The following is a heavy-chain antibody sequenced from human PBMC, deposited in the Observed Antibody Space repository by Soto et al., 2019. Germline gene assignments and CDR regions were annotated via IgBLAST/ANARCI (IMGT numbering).Heavy chain of an antibody. CDR1: GFTFNNYA. CDR3: ARGKGLTVSSTNY. D-gene: IGHD2-2*01. J-gene: IGHJ4*02. V-gene: IGHV3-23*01. CDR2: IIGDGSTT. Sequence: DVQVLESGGGLVQPGGSLRLSCAASGFTFNNYAMNWVRQAPGKGLEWVSGIIGDGSTTYYADSVKSRFTISRDNSKNTLFLQMNSLRAEDTAVYYCARGKGLTVSSTNYWGQGALVTVSS.